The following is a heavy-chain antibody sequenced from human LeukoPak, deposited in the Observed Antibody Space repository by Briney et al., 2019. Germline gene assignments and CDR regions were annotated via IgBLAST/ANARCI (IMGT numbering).Heavy chain of an antibody. Sequence: SETLSLTCTVSGGSISSGGYYWSWIRQPPGKGLEWIGYIYYSGSTYYNPSLKSRVTISVDTSKNQFSLKLSSVTAADTAVYYCARAYDSSGYLEWFDPWGQGTLVTVSS. J-gene: IGHJ5*02. V-gene: IGHV4-31*03. D-gene: IGHD3-22*01. CDR2: IYYSGST. CDR3: ARAYDSSGYLEWFDP. CDR1: GGSISSGGYY.